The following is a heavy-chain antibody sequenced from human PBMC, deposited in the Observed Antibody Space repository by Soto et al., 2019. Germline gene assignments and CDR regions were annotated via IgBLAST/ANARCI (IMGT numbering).Heavy chain of an antibody. CDR2: IYYSGST. D-gene: IGHD3-3*01. Sequence: SETLSLTCTVSGGSISSGGYYWSWIRQHPGKGLEWIGYIYYSGSTYYSPSFQGQVTISADKSISTAYLQWSSLKASDTAMYYCARPSDFWSGYPWYGMDVWGQGTTVTVSS. CDR3: ARPSDFWSGYPWYGMDV. CDR1: GGSISSGGYY. J-gene: IGHJ6*02. V-gene: IGHV4-31*01.